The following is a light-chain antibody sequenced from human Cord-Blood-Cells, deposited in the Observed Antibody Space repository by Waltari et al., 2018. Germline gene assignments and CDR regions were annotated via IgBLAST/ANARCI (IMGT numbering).Light chain of an antibody. Sequence: QSALTQPPSASGSPGQSVTISCTATSSDVGGYNYVSWYQQHPGKAPKLMIYEVSKWPSGVPDRFSGSKSGNTASLTVSGLQAEDEADYYCSSYAGSNRVFGGGTKLTVL. CDR1: SSDVGGYNY. J-gene: IGLJ2*01. CDR3: SSYAGSNRV. CDR2: EVS. V-gene: IGLV2-8*01.